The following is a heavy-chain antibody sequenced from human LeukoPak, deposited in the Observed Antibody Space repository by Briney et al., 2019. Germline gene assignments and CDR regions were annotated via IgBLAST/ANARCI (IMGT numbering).Heavy chain of an antibody. CDR3: AKEQQLVPDYYYYYYMDV. J-gene: IGHJ6*03. CDR1: GFTFSDYG. CDR2: ISRSNSKT. Sequence: GGSLRLSCSASGFTFSDYGMTWVRQAPGKELEWGSSISRSNSKTYYAQSVKGRFTISRDNSKNTLYLQRNSLRGEETAVYYCAKEQQLVPDYYYYYYMDVWGKGTTVTVSS. D-gene: IGHD6-13*01. V-gene: IGHV3-23*01.